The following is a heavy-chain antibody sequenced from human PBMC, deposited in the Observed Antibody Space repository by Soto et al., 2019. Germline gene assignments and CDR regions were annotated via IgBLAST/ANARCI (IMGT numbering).Heavy chain of an antibody. Sequence: RASVKVSCKASGYKFTTYAIGWVRQAPGQGLEWMGWIGPYNGNTNYAREFQGRVTITTDTFTTTAYMDLRSLRSDGTAVYYCARVACSSSSCYKISVHYGMDVWGQGTTVTVSS. D-gene: IGHD2-2*02. V-gene: IGHV1-18*01. J-gene: IGHJ6*02. CDR1: GYKFTTYA. CDR3: ARVACSSSSCYKISVHYGMDV. CDR2: IGPYNGNT.